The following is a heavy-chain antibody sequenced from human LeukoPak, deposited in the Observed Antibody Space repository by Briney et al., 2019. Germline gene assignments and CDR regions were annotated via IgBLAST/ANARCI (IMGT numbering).Heavy chain of an antibody. CDR3: ATGNTGPESETTRGFDY. J-gene: IGHJ4*02. CDR2: FDPEDGET. D-gene: IGHD1-14*01. V-gene: IGHV1-24*01. CDR1: GYTLTELS. Sequence: ASVKVSCKVSGYTLTELSMHWVRQAPGKGLEWMGGFDPEDGETIYAQKFQGRVTMTEDTSIDTAYMELSSLRSEDTAVYYCATGNTGPESETTRGFDYWGQGTLVTVSS.